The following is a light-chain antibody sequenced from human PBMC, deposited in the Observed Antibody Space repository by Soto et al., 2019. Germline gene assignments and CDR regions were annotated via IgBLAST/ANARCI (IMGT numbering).Light chain of an antibody. Sequence: QSALIQPPSVSGSPGQSVTISCTGTSSDVGSYDYVSWYQQHPGTVPKPMIYNVNTQPSGVPDRFSGSKSGNTASMTISGLQAEDEADYYCCSYAGTTSSYVFGTGTKVTVL. V-gene: IGLV2-11*01. CDR2: NVN. CDR3: CSYAGTTSSYV. J-gene: IGLJ1*01. CDR1: SSDVGSYDY.